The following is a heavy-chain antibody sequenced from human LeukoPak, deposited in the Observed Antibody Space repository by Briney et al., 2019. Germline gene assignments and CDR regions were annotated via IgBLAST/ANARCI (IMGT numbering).Heavy chain of an antibody. CDR1: GFTFSSYA. CDR2: ISGSGGST. J-gene: IGHJ4*02. V-gene: IGHV3-23*01. CDR3: ARGFWGAAAGNSYFDY. Sequence: HPGGSLRLSCAAPGFTFSSYAMSWVRQAPGKGLEWVSAISGSGGSTYYADSVKGRFTISRDNAKNSLYLQMNSLRAEDTAVYYCARGFWGAAAGNSYFDYWGQGTLVTVSS. D-gene: IGHD6-13*01.